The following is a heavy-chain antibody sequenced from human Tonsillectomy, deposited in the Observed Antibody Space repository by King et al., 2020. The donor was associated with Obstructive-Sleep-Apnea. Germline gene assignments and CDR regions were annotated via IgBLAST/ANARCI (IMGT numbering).Heavy chain of an antibody. D-gene: IGHD3-22*01. J-gene: IGHJ4*02. CDR2: IYYSGTT. CDR3: ARGRGGGYVDY. CDR1: GGSVSSGSYY. Sequence: PLQESGPGLVKPSETLSLTCTVSGGSVSSGSYYWSWIRQPPGKGLEWIGYIYYSGTTNYNPSLKSRVTISVDTSKNQFSLKLNSVTAADTAVYYCARGRGGGYVDYWGQGTLVTVSS. V-gene: IGHV4-61*01.